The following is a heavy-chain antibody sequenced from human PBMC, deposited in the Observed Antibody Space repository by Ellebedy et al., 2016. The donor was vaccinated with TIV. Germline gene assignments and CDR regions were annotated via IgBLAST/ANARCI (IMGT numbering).Heavy chain of an antibody. CDR1: GGPISSSSYY. V-gene: IGHV4-39*01. CDR3: PRAQLDFWSGYGMDV. CDR2: IYYSGNT. D-gene: IGHD3-3*01. J-gene: IGHJ6*02. Sequence: SETLSLTXTVSGGPISSSSYYWGRIRQPPGMGLEWIGSIYYSGNTYSNPSLKSRVTISVDTSKNQFPLELSSVNPADKAVYYCPRAQLDFWSGYGMDVWGPGTTVTVSS.